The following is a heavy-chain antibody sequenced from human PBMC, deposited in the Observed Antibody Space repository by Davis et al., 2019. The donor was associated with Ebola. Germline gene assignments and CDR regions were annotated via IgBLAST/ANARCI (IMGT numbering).Heavy chain of an antibody. Sequence: ASVKVSCKASGYTFTGSYMNWVRQAPGQGLEWMGWINPNSGGTNFAQKFQGRVTLTRDTSITTAYMELSRLRSDDTAVYYCARELRDYVWGGTYYYYGMDVWGQGTTVTVSS. CDR2: INPNSGGT. J-gene: IGHJ6*02. CDR3: ARELRDYVWGGTYYYYGMDV. D-gene: IGHD3-16*01. V-gene: IGHV1-2*02. CDR1: GYTFTGSY.